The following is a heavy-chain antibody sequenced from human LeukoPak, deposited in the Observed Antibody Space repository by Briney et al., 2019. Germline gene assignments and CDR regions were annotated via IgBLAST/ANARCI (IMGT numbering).Heavy chain of an antibody. Sequence: ASVKVSCKASGYTFTGYYMHWVRQAPGQGLEWMGWINPNSGGTNYAQKFQGRVTMTRDTSISTAYMELSSLRSDDTAVYYCARRLIFLAGFDYWGQGTLVTVSS. J-gene: IGHJ4*02. CDR1: GYTFTGYY. CDR2: INPNSGGT. D-gene: IGHD3-9*01. V-gene: IGHV1-2*02. CDR3: ARRLIFLAGFDY.